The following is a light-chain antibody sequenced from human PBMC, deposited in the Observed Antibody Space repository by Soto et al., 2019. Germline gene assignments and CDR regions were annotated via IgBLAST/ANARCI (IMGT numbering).Light chain of an antibody. Sequence: DLQMTQSPSSLSASLGDRVTITCRASQTIIRYLNWYQQKPGRAPNLLIYAASSLQSGVPSRFSGSGSGTEFTLTISSLQPVDFATYYCQQSYSTLFTFGPGTKVEIK. CDR3: QQSYSTLFT. CDR2: AAS. CDR1: QTIIRY. V-gene: IGKV1-39*01. J-gene: IGKJ3*01.